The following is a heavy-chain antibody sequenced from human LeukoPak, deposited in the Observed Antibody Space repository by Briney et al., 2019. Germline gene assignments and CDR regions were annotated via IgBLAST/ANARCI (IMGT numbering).Heavy chain of an antibody. D-gene: IGHD4-11*01. CDR2: ISGSGGST. V-gene: IGHV3-23*01. Sequence: PGGSLRLSCEASGFTFSSYAMSWVRQAPGKGLEWVSAISGSGGSTYYADSVKGRFTISRDNSKNTLYLQMNSLRAEDTAVYYCAKDQYSNYVNYYYYYMDVWGKGTTVTVSS. J-gene: IGHJ6*03. CDR1: GFTFSSYA. CDR3: AKDQYSNYVNYYYYYMDV.